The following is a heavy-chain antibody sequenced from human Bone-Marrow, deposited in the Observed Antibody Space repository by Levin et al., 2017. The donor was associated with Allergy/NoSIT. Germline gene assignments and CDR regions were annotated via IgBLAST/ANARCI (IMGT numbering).Heavy chain of an antibody. J-gene: IGHJ4*02. Sequence: GGSLRLSCATSGLTFNNYWMSWVRQAPGKGLAWVAHIKQDGTEKYYVDSVKGRFIISRDNATNSLSLQMNSLRVEDTAVYYCARARLELWLPHIYFAFLGQGTLVTVSS. CDR1: GLTFNNYW. CDR3: ARARLELWLPHIYFAF. CDR2: IKQDGTEK. D-gene: IGHD5-18*01. V-gene: IGHV3-7*01.